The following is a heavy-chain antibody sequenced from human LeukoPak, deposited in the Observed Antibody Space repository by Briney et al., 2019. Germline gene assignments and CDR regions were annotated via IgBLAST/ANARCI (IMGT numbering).Heavy chain of an antibody. CDR3: ARVLTRYFQH. CDR2: INHSGST. Sequence: SETLSLTCAVYGGSFSGYYWSWIRQPPGKGLEWIGEINHSGSTNYNPSLKSRVTISVDTSKNQFCLKASSVTAADTAVYYCARVLTRYFQHWGQGTLVTVSS. CDR1: GGSFSGYY. J-gene: IGHJ1*01. V-gene: IGHV4-34*01.